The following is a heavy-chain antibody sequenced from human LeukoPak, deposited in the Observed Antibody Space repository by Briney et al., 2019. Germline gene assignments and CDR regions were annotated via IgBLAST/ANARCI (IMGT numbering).Heavy chain of an antibody. CDR2: FYPGGST. Sequence: GGSLRLSCAASGFTVSSSFMSWVRQAPGKGLEWVSVFYPGGSTFYADSVKGRFTISRDNSKNTLYLQMNSLRAEDTAVYYCATEYVLLWYMDVWGQGTTVTVSS. J-gene: IGHJ6*02. CDR3: ATEYVLLWYMDV. CDR1: GFTVSSSF. D-gene: IGHD3-10*01. V-gene: IGHV3-53*01.